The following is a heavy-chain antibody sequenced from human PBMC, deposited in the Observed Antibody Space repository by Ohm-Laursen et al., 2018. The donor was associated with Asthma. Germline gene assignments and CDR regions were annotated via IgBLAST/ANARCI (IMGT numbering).Heavy chain of an antibody. J-gene: IGHJ6*02. CDR2: ISWNSGSI. V-gene: IGHV3-9*01. CDR1: GFTFDDYA. Sequence: SLRLSCAASGFTFDDYAMHWVRHAPGKGLEWVSGISWNSGSIGYADSVKGRFTISRDNAKNSLYLQMNSLRAEDTALYYCAKDTYGMDVWGQGTTVTVSS. CDR3: AKDTYGMDV.